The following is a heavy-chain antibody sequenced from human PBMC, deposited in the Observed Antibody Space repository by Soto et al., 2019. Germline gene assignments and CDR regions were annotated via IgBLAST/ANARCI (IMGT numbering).Heavy chain of an antibody. CDR3: AREFGPSLVAATSWFDP. Sequence: QVQLVESGGGVVQPGRSLRLSCAAYGFTFSSYGMHWVRQAPGKGLEWVAVIWYDGSNKYYADSVKGRFTISRDNSKNTLYLQMNSLRAEDTAVYYCAREFGPSLVAATSWFDPWGQGTLVTVSS. CDR1: GFTFSSYG. D-gene: IGHD2-15*01. CDR2: IWYDGSNK. V-gene: IGHV3-33*01. J-gene: IGHJ5*02.